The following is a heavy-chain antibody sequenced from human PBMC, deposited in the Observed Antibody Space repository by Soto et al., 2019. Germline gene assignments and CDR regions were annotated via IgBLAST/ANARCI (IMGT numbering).Heavy chain of an antibody. Sequence: QVQLVQSGAEVKKSGASVKVSCKASGYTFTSHDINWVRQATGQGLEWMGWMNPNSGNTGYAQKFQGRVAMTRNTSISRAYVEMSSLRSEHTAGYYCAILYYGYYHRFYYWGQGALVSVSS. D-gene: IGHD2-8*01. CDR2: MNPNSGNT. CDR1: GYTFTSHD. V-gene: IGHV1-8*01. CDR3: AILYYGYYHRFYY. J-gene: IGHJ4*02.